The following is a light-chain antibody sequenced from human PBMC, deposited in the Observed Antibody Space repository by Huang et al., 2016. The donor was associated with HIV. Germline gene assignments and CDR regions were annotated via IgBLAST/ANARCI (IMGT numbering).Light chain of an antibody. CDR3: QQSFNTPLT. CDR2: SSS. CDR1: QSISTY. V-gene: IGKV1-39*01. J-gene: IGKJ4*01. Sequence: MTQSPSSLSASVGDRVTISCRASQSISTYLNWYQQKPGKAPKLLIFSSSTLETGVPARFSGGGSGTDFTLTINTLQPDDFAVYYCQQSFNTPLTFGGGTNVEIK.